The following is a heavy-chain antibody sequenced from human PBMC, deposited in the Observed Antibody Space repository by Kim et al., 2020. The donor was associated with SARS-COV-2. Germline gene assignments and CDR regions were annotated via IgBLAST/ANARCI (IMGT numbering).Heavy chain of an antibody. CDR2: IKQDGSEK. V-gene: IGHV3-7*03. CDR1: GFTFSSYW. Sequence: GGSLRLSCAASGFTFSSYWMSWVSQAPGKGLEWVANIKQDGSEKYYVDSVKGRFTISRDNAKNSLYLQMNSLRAEDTAVYYCARANVVVAATPYYYYYGMDVWGQGTTVTVSS. J-gene: IGHJ6*02. D-gene: IGHD2-15*01. CDR3: ARANVVVAATPYYYYYGMDV.